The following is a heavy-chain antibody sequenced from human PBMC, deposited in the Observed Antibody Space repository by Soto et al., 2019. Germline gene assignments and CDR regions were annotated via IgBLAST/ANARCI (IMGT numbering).Heavy chain of an antibody. Sequence: EVQLVESGGGLVQPGRSLRLSCVASGFTADEYAMHWVRQAPGKGLEWVSGISSNSDTIDYADSVKGRFTISRDNAKNSLFLHMNRLRPEDTALYYCAKDMKWGGMTTIHYFDSWGQGTLVTVS. CDR2: ISSNSDTI. CDR1: GFTADEYA. D-gene: IGHD4-17*01. J-gene: IGHJ4*02. V-gene: IGHV3-9*02. CDR3: AKDMKWGGMTTIHYFDS.